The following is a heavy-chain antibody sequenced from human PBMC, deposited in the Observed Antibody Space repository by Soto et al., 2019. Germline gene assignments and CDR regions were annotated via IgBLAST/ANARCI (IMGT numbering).Heavy chain of an antibody. CDR3: VRQATRARGTL. Sequence: QLQLQESGPGLVKPSETLSLTCTVSGGPVASGSYCWGWIRQPPGKGLEWIGTIYDGGRTFYTPSFRSRLNMSVDTSKNQLSLKLSAVTAADTAVDYCVRQATRARGTLGGEGTPVTVSS. J-gene: IGHJ4*02. D-gene: IGHD1-1*01. CDR2: IYDGGRT. V-gene: IGHV4-39*01. CDR1: GGPVASGSYC.